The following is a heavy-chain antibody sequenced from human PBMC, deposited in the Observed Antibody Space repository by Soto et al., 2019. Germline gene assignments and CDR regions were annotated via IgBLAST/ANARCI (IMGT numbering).Heavy chain of an antibody. CDR3: AREIKLGVDFWSGYRNWFAP. CDR2: IYTSGST. Sequence: SETLSLTCTVSGGSISSYYWSWIRQPAGKGLEWIGRIYTSGSTNYNPSLKSRVTMSVDTSQNQFSLKLSSVTAADTAVYYCAREIKLGVDFWSGYRNWFAPWGQGTPVTVSS. CDR1: GGSISSYY. D-gene: IGHD3-3*01. J-gene: IGHJ5*02. V-gene: IGHV4-4*07.